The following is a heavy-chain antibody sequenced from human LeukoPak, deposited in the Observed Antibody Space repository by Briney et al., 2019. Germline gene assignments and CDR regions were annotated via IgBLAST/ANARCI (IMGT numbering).Heavy chain of an antibody. CDR3: AKAASSSWPSYYYGMDV. CDR2: ISGSGGST. Sequence: GGSLRLSCSASGFTFSTYAMSWVRQAPGKGLEWVSVISGSGGSTDYADSVKGRFTISRDNSKNTLYLQMSSLRVDDTAVYYCAKAASSSWPSYYYGMDVWGQGTTVTVSS. D-gene: IGHD6-13*01. J-gene: IGHJ6*02. CDR1: GFTFSTYA. V-gene: IGHV3-23*01.